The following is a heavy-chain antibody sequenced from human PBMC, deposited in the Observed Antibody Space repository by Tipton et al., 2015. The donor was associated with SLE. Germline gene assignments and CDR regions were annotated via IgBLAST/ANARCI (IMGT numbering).Heavy chain of an antibody. Sequence: TLSLTCSVSGYSITSSYYWGWIRQPPGKGLEWIGGFALCGRTFYNPSLKSRVSISTDTSKNEFSLRLTSVTAADTAVYYCARDGGGPTLIPVWGHGTLVTVSS. V-gene: IGHV4-38-2*02. CDR3: ARDGGGPTLIPV. CDR2: FALCGRT. CDR1: GYSITSSYY. D-gene: IGHD3-22*01. J-gene: IGHJ4*01.